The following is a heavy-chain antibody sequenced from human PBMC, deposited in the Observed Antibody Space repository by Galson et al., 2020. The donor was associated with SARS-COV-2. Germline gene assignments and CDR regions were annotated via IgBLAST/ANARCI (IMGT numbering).Heavy chain of an antibody. CDR3: ARFGSGSYYYYYYYYYMDV. Sequence: HGESLKISCKGSGYSFTSYWISWVRQMPGKGLEWMGRIDPSDSYTNYSPSFQGHVTISADKSISTAYLQWSSLKASDTAMYYCARFGSGSYYYYYYYYYMDVWGKGTTVTVSS. CDR2: IDPSDSYT. D-gene: IGHD3-10*01. CDR1: GYSFTSYW. V-gene: IGHV5-10-1*01. J-gene: IGHJ6*03.